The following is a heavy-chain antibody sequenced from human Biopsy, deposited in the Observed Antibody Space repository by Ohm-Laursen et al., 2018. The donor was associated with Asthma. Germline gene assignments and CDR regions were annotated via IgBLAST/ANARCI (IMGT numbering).Heavy chain of an antibody. V-gene: IGHV3-30*03. J-gene: IGHJ4*02. CDR3: ARESSVAGSSDFDY. CDR2: ISYDGSNK. D-gene: IGHD6-19*01. Sequence: SLRLSCAASGFTFSSYGMHWVRQAPGKGLEWVAVISYDGSNKYYADSVKGRFTISRDNSKNTLYLQMNSLRAEDTAVYYCARESSVAGSSDFDYWGQGTLVTVS. CDR1: GFTFSSYG.